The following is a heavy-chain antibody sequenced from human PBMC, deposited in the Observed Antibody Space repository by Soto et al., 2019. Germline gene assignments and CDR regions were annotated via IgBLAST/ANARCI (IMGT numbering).Heavy chain of an antibody. V-gene: IGHV3-49*03. CDR3: TREGKMGATIAFDI. Sequence: GGSLRLSCTASGFTFGDYAMSWFRQAPGKGLEWVGFIRSKAYGGTTEYAASVKGRFTISRDDSKSIAYLQMNSLKTEDTAVYYCTREGKMGATIAFDIWGQGTMVTVSS. CDR2: IRSKAYGGTT. CDR1: GFTFGDYA. J-gene: IGHJ3*02. D-gene: IGHD1-26*01.